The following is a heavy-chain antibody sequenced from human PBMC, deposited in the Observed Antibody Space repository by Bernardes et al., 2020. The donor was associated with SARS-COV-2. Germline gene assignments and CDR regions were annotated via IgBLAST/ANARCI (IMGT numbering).Heavy chain of an antibody. CDR3: ARHRNMPGLKIAMLRGVLNTGMDI. J-gene: IGHJ6*02. D-gene: IGHD3-10*01. Sequence: GESLKISCQGPSYTFSTYWIAWVRQMPGKGLEWMGIIHPRDSDTRYSPSFQGQVTLSFDKSISTAYLQWSSLKASDSAIYYCARHRNMPGLKIAMLRGVLNTGMDIWGPGTTVTVSS. CDR2: IHPRDSDT. V-gene: IGHV5-51*01. CDR1: SYTFSTYW.